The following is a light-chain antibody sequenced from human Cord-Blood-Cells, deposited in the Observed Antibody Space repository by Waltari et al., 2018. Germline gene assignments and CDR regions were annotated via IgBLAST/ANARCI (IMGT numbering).Light chain of an antibody. CDR1: SSNIGAGYD. J-gene: IGLJ2*01. CDR3: QSYDSSLSGYVV. Sequence: QSVLTQPHSVSGAPGQRVTISCTGSSSNIGAGYDVHWYQQLPGTAPKLLIYGNSTLPSGVPDRFSCSKSGTSASRAITGLQAEEEADYYCQSYDSSLSGYVVFGGGTKLTVL. CDR2: GNS. V-gene: IGLV1-40*01.